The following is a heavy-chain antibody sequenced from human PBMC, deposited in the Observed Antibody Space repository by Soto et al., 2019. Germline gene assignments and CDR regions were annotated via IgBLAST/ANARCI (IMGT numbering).Heavy chain of an antibody. CDR1: GFSFSDYG. D-gene: IGHD5-12*01. CDR2: ISYDGSKT. J-gene: IGHJ4*01. V-gene: IGHV3-30*18. Sequence: GGSLRLSCAASGFSFSDYGIHWIRQAPGKGLEWVAAISYDGSKTYYADSVKGRFTISRDNSKNTLYLQMNSLRVEDTAVYYCSKGIQMATIMTGLEKGGQGALLKVSS. CDR3: SKGIQMATIMTGLEK.